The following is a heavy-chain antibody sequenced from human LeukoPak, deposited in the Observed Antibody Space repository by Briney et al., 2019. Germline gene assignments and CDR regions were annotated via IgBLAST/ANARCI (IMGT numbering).Heavy chain of an antibody. D-gene: IGHD3-22*01. Sequence: SVKLSCKASGGTFSSYAISWVRQAPGPGLEWMGGIIPIFGTANYAQKFQGRVTITADESTSTAYMELSSLRSEDTAVYYCARDRDYYDSSGPSGFDYWGQGTLVTVSS. J-gene: IGHJ4*02. CDR3: ARDRDYYDSSGPSGFDY. CDR1: GGTFSSYA. V-gene: IGHV1-69*13. CDR2: IIPIFGTA.